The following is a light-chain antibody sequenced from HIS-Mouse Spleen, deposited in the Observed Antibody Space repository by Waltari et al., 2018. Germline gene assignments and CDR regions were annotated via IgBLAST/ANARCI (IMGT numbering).Light chain of an antibody. Sequence: QSALTQPASVSGSPGQSITISCTGTSSDVGGYNYVSWYQQHPGKAPKLMIYAVSNRPSGVSNRFSGSKSGNTASRTISGLQAEDEADYYCSSYTSSSTYVFGTGTKVTVL. V-gene: IGLV2-14*03. CDR1: SSDVGGYNY. J-gene: IGLJ1*01. CDR3: SSYTSSSTYV. CDR2: AVS.